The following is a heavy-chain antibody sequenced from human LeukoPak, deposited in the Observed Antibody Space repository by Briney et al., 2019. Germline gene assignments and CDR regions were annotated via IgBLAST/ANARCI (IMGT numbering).Heavy chain of an antibody. Sequence: SQTLSLTWAVVGGSTSRGGSSWGSVRPPPRKGLEWIGSIFVSGSTYYHPSLKSRVPISVDRSKYQFSRKLSSVTAADTSVYYCARAHGSGSYYNNWFDPWGQGTLVTVSS. CDR1: GGSTSRGGSS. J-gene: IGHJ5*02. V-gene: IGHV4-30-2*01. D-gene: IGHD3-10*01. CDR3: ARAHGSGSYYNNWFDP. CDR2: IFVSGST.